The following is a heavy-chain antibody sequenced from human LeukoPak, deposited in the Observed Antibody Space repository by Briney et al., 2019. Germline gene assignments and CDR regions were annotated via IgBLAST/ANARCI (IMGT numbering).Heavy chain of an antibody. V-gene: IGHV3-74*01. CDR1: GFTFNNYW. CDR2: INSDESTT. CDR3: ARGGSGRFDWLSPDPYYFDY. J-gene: IGHJ4*02. Sequence: PGGSLRLSCAASGFTFNNYWMHWVRQAPGKGLVWVSRINSDESTTSYADSVKGRFTISRDNAKNTLYLQMNSLRAEDTAVYYCARGGSGRFDWLSPDPYYFDYWGQGTLVTVSS. D-gene: IGHD3-9*01.